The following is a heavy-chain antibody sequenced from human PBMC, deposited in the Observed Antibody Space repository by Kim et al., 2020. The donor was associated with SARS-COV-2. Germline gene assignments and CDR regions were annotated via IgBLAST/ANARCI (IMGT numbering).Heavy chain of an antibody. CDR3: AKGGATNSRGGAYYYYYG. Sequence: GGSLRLSCAASGFTFDDYAMHWVRQAPGKGLEWVSGISWNSGSIGYADSVKGRFTISRDNAKNSLYLQMNSLRAEDTALYYCAKGGATNSRGGAYYYYYG. CDR2: ISWNSGSI. CDR1: GFTFDDYA. D-gene: IGHD6-13*01. V-gene: IGHV3-9*01. J-gene: IGHJ6*01.